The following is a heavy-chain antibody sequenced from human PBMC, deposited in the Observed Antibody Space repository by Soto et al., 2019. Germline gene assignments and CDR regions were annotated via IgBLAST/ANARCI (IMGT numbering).Heavy chain of an antibody. V-gene: IGHV4-31*03. Sequence: QVQLQESGPGLVKPSQTLSLTCTVSGGSISSGGYYWSWIRQHPGKGLEWIGYIYYSVSTYYNPSLKSRVTKAVYTSKNQFSLKLSSVTAADTAVYYCAGALRYSSSPGPIWYWGQGTLVTVSS. CDR3: AGALRYSSSPGPIWY. CDR1: GGSISSGGYY. J-gene: IGHJ4*02. D-gene: IGHD6-6*01. CDR2: IYYSVST.